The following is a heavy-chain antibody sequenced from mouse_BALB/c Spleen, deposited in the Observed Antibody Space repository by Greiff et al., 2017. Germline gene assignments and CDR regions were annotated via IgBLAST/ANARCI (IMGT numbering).Heavy chain of an antibody. CDR2: IYPGSGST. CDR1: GYTFTSYW. Sequence: LQQPGSELVRPGASVKLSCKASGYTFTSYWMHWVKQRPGQGLEWIGNIYPGSGSTNYDEKFKSKATLTVDTSSSTAYMQLSSLTSEGSAVYYCTGSDYGNYDWDYLDYWGQGTTVTVSS. J-gene: IGHJ2*01. CDR3: TGSDYGNYDWDYLDY. V-gene: IGHV1S22*01. D-gene: IGHD2-1*01.